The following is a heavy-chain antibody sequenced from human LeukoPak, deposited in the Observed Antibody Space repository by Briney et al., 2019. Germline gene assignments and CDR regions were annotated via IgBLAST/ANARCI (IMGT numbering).Heavy chain of an antibody. J-gene: IGHJ4*02. V-gene: IGHV4-31*03. D-gene: IGHD2-15*01. CDR3: ARARRGGSGGFDY. CDR1: GGSISSGGYY. CDR2: IYYSGST. Sequence: SETLSLTCTVSGGSISSGGYYWSWIRQRPGKGLEWIGYIYYSGSTYYNPSLKSRVTISVDTSKNQFSLKLSSVTAADTAVYYCARARRGGSGGFDYWGQGTLVTVSS.